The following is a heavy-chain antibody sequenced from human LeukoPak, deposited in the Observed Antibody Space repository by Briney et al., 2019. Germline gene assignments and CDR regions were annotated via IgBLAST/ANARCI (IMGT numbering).Heavy chain of an antibody. J-gene: IGHJ4*02. D-gene: IGHD2-15*01. V-gene: IGHV4-38-2*02. CDR3: ARVVASTSIDS. CDR2: IFHSGSV. Sequence: SETLSLTCIVSGYSISSSYFWGWVRQPPGKGLEWIGSIFHSGSVYYNPSLKSRVTISVDPSKIRFSLKLTSVTAADTAVYYCARVVASTSIDSWGQGTLVTVSS. CDR1: GYSISSSYF.